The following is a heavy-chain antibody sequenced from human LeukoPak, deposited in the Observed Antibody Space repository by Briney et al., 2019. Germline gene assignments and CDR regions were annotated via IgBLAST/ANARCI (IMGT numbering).Heavy chain of an antibody. D-gene: IGHD3-3*01. CDR2: IYYSGST. V-gene: IGHV4-30-2*03. Sequence: PSQTLSLTCAVSGGSISSGGYSWSWIRQPPGKGLEWIGSIYYSGSTYYNPSLKSRVTISVDTSKNQFSLKLSSVTAADTAVYYCASRYDFWSGGYYYYGMDVWGQGTTVTVSS. J-gene: IGHJ6*02. CDR3: ASRYDFWSGGYYYYGMDV. CDR1: GGSISSGGYS.